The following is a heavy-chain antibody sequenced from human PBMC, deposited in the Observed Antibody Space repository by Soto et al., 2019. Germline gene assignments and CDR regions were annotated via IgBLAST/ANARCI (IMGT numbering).Heavy chain of an antibody. Sequence: ASVKVSCKASGYTSTGYYMHWVRQAPGQGLEWMGWINPNSGGTNYAQKFQGWVTMTRDTSISTAYMELSRLRSDDTAVYYCARSGYSYGYVAFDIWGQGTMVTVSS. V-gene: IGHV1-2*04. CDR3: ARSGYSYGYVAFDI. D-gene: IGHD5-18*01. J-gene: IGHJ3*02. CDR1: GYTSTGYY. CDR2: INPNSGGT.